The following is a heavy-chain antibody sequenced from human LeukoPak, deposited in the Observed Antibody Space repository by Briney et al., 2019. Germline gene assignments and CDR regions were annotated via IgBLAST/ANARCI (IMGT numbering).Heavy chain of an antibody. CDR1: GFTVSSNY. Sequence: PGGSLRLSCAASGFTVSSNYMSWVRQAPGKGPEWVSVIYSGCSTYYADSVTGRFTISRDNSKNTLYFQMNSLRAEDTAVYYCARGMIQLWYHWFDPWGQGTLVTVSS. CDR3: ARGMIQLWYHWFDP. J-gene: IGHJ5*02. CDR2: IYSGCST. V-gene: IGHV3-53*01. D-gene: IGHD5-18*01.